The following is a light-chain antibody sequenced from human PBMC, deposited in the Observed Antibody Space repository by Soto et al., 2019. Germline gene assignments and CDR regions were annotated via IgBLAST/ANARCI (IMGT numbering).Light chain of an antibody. CDR1: STDVGGFNY. CDR3: SSYSSSTTHVV. J-gene: IGLJ2*01. V-gene: IGLV2-14*03. Sequence: QSVLTQPAFVSGSPGRSVTISCTGTSTDVGGFNYVSWYQHLPGRAPKLIIYDVTNRPSGISYRFSASKSGRTAPLTISGLQAEDEADYYCSSYSSSTTHVVFGGGTKLTVL. CDR2: DVT.